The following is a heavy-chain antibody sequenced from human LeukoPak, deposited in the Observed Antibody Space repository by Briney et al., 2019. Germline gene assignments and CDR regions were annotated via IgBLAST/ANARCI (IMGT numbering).Heavy chain of an antibody. D-gene: IGHD2-15*01. CDR3: ARESAAPFDY. J-gene: IGHJ4*02. CDR1: GFTFSSYA. Sequence: GGSLRLSCAASGFTFSSYAMHWVRQAPGKGLEWVAVISYDGSNKYYADSVKGRFTISRDNSKNTLYLQMNSLRAEDTAVYYCARESAAPFDYWGQGTLVTVSS. CDR2: ISYDGSNK. V-gene: IGHV3-30-3*01.